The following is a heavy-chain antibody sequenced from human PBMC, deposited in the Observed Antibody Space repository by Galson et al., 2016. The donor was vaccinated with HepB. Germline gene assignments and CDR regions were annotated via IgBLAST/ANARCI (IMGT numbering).Heavy chain of an antibody. CDR3: ARDAVAVAGTLHFYFYGMDV. J-gene: IGHJ6*02. CDR1: GGTFSSYA. D-gene: IGHD6-19*01. Sequence: SVKVSCKASGGTFSSYAFSWVRQAPGQGLEWMGRIVPILGMSIYAQKFQGRVTITADKSTSTVYMELSRLRSEDTAVYYCARDAVAVAGTLHFYFYGMDVWGQGTTVTVSS. V-gene: IGHV1-69*04. CDR2: IVPILGMS.